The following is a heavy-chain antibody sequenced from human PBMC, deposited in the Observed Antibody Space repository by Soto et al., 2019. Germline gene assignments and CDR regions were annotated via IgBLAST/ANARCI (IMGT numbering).Heavy chain of an antibody. CDR3: ARDRGGGSGNYYQSHGMDV. V-gene: IGHV4-30-2*01. J-gene: IGHJ6*02. CDR2: IYPSGST. CDR1: GGSMTIRGFS. Sequence: QLQLQESGSRLMKPSQTLSLTCIVSGGSMTIRGFSWSWIRQPPGKDVEWIGNIYPSGSTSQNPSLKGRVNISIDNSRNQFSLRLTSVTAADTAVYYCARDRGGGSGNYYQSHGMDVWGRGITVTVSS. D-gene: IGHD3-10*01.